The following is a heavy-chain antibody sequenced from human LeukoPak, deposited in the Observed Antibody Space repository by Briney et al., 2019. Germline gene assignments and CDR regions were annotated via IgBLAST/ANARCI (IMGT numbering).Heavy chain of an antibody. CDR2: MNPNSGGT. CDR1: GYTFTSYD. CDR3: ARGSGSYGY. Sequence: ASVKVSCKASGYTFTSYDINWVRQATGQGLEWMGWMNPNSGGTNYAQKFQGRVTMTRDTSISTAYMELSRLRSDDTAVYYCARGSGSYGYWGQGTLVTVSS. V-gene: IGHV1-2*02. D-gene: IGHD1-26*01. J-gene: IGHJ4*02.